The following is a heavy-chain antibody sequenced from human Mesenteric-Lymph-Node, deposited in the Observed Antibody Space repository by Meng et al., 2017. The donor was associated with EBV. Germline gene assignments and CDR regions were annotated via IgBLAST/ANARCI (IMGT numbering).Heavy chain of an antibody. CDR2: INTDGSTT. V-gene: IGHV3-74*01. D-gene: IGHD5-12*01. J-gene: IGHJ4*02. CDR1: EFTFSSYW. CDR3: AGSNKKWLHDV. Sequence: EVQQVEAGGGLVQPVGSLRLSCAASEFTFSSYWMHWVRQAPGKGLVWVSRINTDGSTTSYADSVKGRFTISRDNAKNTLYLQMNSLRAEDTAVYHCAGSNKKWLHDVWGQGTLVTVSS.